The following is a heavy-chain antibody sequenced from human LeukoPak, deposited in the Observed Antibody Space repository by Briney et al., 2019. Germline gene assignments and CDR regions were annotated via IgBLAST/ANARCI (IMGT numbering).Heavy chain of an antibody. D-gene: IGHD3-3*01. CDR1: GGSISSYY. V-gene: IGHV4-59*12. Sequence: SETLSLTCTVSGGSISSYYWSWIRQPPGKGLEWIGYIYYSGSTNYNPSLKSRVTISVDKSKNQFSLKLSSVTAADTAVYYCARDGRRITIFGVVPRYYYMDVWGKGTTVTVSS. CDR3: ARDGRRITIFGVVPRYYYMDV. CDR2: IYYSGST. J-gene: IGHJ6*03.